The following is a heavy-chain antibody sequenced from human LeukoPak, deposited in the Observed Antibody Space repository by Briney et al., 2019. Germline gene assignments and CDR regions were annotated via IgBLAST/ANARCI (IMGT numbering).Heavy chain of an antibody. V-gene: IGHV1-18*01. CDR1: GYTFTNYG. CDR3: ARDGYGDYGGDH. Sequence: GASVKVSCKASGYTFTNYGITWVRQAPGQGLEWMGWISAYNGNTNYAQKVQGRVTMTTDTSTTTAYMELRSLRSDDTAVYYCARDGYGDYGGDHWGQGTLVTVSS. CDR2: ISAYNGNT. J-gene: IGHJ4*02. D-gene: IGHD4-17*01.